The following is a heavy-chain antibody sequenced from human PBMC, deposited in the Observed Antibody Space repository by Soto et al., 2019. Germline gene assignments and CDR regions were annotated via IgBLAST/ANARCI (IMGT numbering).Heavy chain of an antibody. CDR3: ASRYCSGGSCDYYYYGMDV. CDR1: GYTFTGYY. J-gene: IGHJ6*02. D-gene: IGHD2-15*01. V-gene: IGHV1-2*02. CDR2: INPNRGGT. Sequence: ASVKVSCKASGYTFTGYYMHWVRPAPGQGLEWMGWINPNRGGTNYAQKFQGRVTMTRGTSISTAYMELSRLRSDDTAVYYCASRYCSGGSCDYYYYGMDVWGQGTTVTVSS.